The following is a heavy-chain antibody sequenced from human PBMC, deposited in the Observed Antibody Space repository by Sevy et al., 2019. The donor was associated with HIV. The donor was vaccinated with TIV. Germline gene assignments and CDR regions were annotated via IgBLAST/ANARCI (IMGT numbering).Heavy chain of an antibody. Sequence: QSQTLSLTCAISGDSVSSNSAAWNWIRQSPSRGLEWLGRTYYRSKWYNDYAVSVKSRITINPDTSKKQFSLQLNSVTPEDTAVYYCARGDYFGSGISNYYYYGMDVWGQGTTVTVSS. CDR3: ARGDYFGSGISNYYYYGMDV. V-gene: IGHV6-1*01. CDR1: GDSVSSNSAA. J-gene: IGHJ6*02. D-gene: IGHD3-10*01. CDR2: TYYRSKWYN.